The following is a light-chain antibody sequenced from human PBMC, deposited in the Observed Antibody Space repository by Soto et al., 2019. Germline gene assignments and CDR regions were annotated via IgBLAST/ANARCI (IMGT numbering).Light chain of an antibody. CDR3: QHRNNWHIT. CDR1: QSVRTF. V-gene: IGKV3-11*01. CDR2: DAS. Sequence: EIVLTQSPATLSLSPCETATLSFRASQSVRTFLAWYQQKPGQTPRLLIYDASNRATGIPARFSGSGSGTDFTLTISSLEPEDFAVYYCQHRNNWHITFGQGTRLEIK. J-gene: IGKJ5*01.